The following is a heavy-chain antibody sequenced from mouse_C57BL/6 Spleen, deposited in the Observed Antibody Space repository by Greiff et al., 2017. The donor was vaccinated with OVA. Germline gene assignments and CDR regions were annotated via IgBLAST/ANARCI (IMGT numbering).Heavy chain of an antibody. Sequence: VQLQQPGAELVRPGSSVKLSCKASGYTFTSYWMDWVKQRPGQGLEWIGNIYPSDSETHYNQKFKDKATLTVDKSSSTAYMQLSSLTSEDSAVYYCARSGGSIYFDYWGQGTTLTVSS. V-gene: IGHV1-61*01. J-gene: IGHJ2*01. CDR2: IYPSDSET. D-gene: IGHD1-1*01. CDR3: ARSGGSIYFDY. CDR1: GYTFTSYW.